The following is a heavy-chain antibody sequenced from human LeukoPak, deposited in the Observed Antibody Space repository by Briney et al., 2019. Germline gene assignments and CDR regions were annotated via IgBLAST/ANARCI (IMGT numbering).Heavy chain of an antibody. J-gene: IGHJ4*02. CDR3: ARQYYYDSSGYTFDY. D-gene: IGHD3-22*01. V-gene: IGHV4-59*08. CDR1: GFTFSSYG. Sequence: PGGSLRLSCAASGFTFSSYGMHWIRQPPGKGLEWIGYIYYSGSTNYNPSLKSRVTISVDTSKNQFSLKLSSVTAADTAVYYCARQYYYDSSGYTFDYWGQGTLVTVSS. CDR2: IYYSGST.